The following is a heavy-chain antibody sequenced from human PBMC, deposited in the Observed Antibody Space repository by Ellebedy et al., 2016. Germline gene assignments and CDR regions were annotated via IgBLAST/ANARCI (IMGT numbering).Heavy chain of an antibody. CDR2: ISGAGGNS. D-gene: IGHD2-21*01. J-gene: IGHJ4*02. V-gene: IGHV3-23*01. Sequence: GESLKISXAASGFMFRNFFMSWVRQAPGKGPEWVSTISGAGGNSYFADSVRGRFTTSRDNSANKLYLQMSDLRPEDTALYYCRQGHYSHYWGQGTLVTVSS. CDR3: RQGHYSHY. CDR1: GFMFRNFF.